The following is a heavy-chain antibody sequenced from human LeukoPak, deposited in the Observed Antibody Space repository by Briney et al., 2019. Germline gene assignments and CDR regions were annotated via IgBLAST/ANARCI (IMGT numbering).Heavy chain of an antibody. CDR1: AFTFSNYG. CDR2: ISGSGGST. D-gene: IGHD3-9*01. Sequence: GGTLRLSCAASAFTFSNYGMSWVRQAPGKGLEWVSAISGSGGSTYYADSVKGRFTISRDNSKNTLYLQMNSLRAEDTAVYYCAKDPLPGDDILTGYYKGYWGQGTLVTVSS. V-gene: IGHV3-23*01. CDR3: AKDPLPGDDILTGYYKGY. J-gene: IGHJ4*02.